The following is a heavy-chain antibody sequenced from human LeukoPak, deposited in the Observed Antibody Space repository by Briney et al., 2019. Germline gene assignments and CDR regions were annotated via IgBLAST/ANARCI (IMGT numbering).Heavy chain of an antibody. V-gene: IGHV3-30-3*01. D-gene: IGHD3-3*01. CDR3: ARDDFRRGALGD. Sequence: GGSLRLSCAASGFTFSSHAMHWVRQAPGKGLEWVALISYDGSNKYYADSVKGRFTISRDNSKNTLYLQMNSLRAEDTAVYYCARDDFRRGALGDWGQGTLVTVSS. J-gene: IGHJ4*02. CDR2: ISYDGSNK. CDR1: GFTFSSHA.